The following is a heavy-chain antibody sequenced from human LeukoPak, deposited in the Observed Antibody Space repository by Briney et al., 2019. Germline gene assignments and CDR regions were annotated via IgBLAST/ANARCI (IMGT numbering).Heavy chain of an antibody. D-gene: IGHD6-13*01. CDR2: IKQDGSET. CDR3: ARIIEGEQLTLDC. V-gene: IGHV3-7*04. CDR1: GFTFSNYW. J-gene: IGHJ4*02. Sequence: GGSLRLTCAASGFTFSNYWMSWVRRAPGKGLEWVANIKQDGSETHYVASVKGRFTISRDNAKKSLDLQMHSLRAEDTAVYYCARIIEGEQLTLDCWGQGTLVTVSS.